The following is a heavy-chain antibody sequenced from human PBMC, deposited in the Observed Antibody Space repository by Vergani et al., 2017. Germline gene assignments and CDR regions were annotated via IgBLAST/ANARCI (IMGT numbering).Heavy chain of an antibody. CDR2: INTNTGNP. J-gene: IGHJ6*02. D-gene: IGHD3-22*01. CDR3: ARDRYYDSSGYYYSYYYGMDF. Sequence: QVQLVQSGSELKKPGASVKVPCKASGYTFTSYATNWVRQARGQGLEWMGWINTNTGNPTYAQGFTGRFVFSLDTSVSTAYLQISSLKAEDTAVYYCARDRYYDSSGYYYSYYYGMDFWGQGTTVTVSS. V-gene: IGHV7-4-1*02. CDR1: GYTFTSYA.